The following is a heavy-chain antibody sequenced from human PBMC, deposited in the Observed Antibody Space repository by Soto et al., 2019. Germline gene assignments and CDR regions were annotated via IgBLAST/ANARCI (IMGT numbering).Heavy chain of an antibody. V-gene: IGHV3-48*01. CDR2: ISSSSSTI. CDR1: GFTFSSYS. Sequence: GGSLRLSCAASGFTFSSYSMNWVRQAPGKGLEWVSYISSSSSTIYYADSVKGRFTISRDNAKNSLYLQMNSLRAEDTAVYYCARGSVAGTISAFDIWGQGTMVTVSS. CDR3: ARGSVAGTISAFDI. D-gene: IGHD6-19*01. J-gene: IGHJ3*02.